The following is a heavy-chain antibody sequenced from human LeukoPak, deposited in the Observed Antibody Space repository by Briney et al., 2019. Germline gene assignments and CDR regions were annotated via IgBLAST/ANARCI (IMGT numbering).Heavy chain of an antibody. CDR3: ARVGYHYYDSVWYYFDY. J-gene: IGHJ4*02. V-gene: IGHV4-31*03. Sequence: PSQTLSLTCTVSGGSISSGGYYWSWIRQHPGKGLEWIGYIYYSGSTNYNPSLKSRVTISVDTSKNQFSLKLSSVTAADTAVYYCARVGYHYYDSVWYYFDYWGQGTLVTVSS. D-gene: IGHD3-22*01. CDR2: IYYSGST. CDR1: GGSISSGGYY.